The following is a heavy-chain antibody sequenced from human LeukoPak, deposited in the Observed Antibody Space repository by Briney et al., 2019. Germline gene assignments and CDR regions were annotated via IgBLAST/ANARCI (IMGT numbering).Heavy chain of an antibody. V-gene: IGHV4-59*11. J-gene: IGHJ5*02. Sequence: SETLSLTCTVSGSCISGHYWSWIRQSPGKGLEWIGYIRYTGATNYNPYLQSRITISVDMPKNQFSLRLNSVTAADTAVYYCARLHALGAEEFDPWGQGTLVTVSS. CDR2: IRYTGAT. CDR3: ARLHALGAEEFDP. D-gene: IGHD3-16*01. CDR1: GSCISGHY.